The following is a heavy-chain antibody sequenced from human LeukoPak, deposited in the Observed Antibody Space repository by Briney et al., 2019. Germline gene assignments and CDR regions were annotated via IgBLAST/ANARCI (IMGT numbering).Heavy chain of an antibody. CDR1: GFTFSDYY. CDR3: ARMDMAALVDY. D-gene: IGHD2-2*03. Sequence: GGSLRLSCAASGFTFSDYYMSWIRQAPGKGLEWVSYISSSGSTIYYADSVKGRFTISRDNAKNSLYLQMNSLRAEDTAAYYCARMDMAALVDYWGQGTLVTVSS. CDR2: ISSSGSTI. J-gene: IGHJ4*02. V-gene: IGHV3-11*04.